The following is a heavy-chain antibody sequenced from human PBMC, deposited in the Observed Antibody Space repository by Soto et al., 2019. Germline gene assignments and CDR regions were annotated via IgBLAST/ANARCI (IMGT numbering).Heavy chain of an antibody. D-gene: IGHD6-19*01. CDR3: ARPGYSSGWYLSEFDY. J-gene: IGHJ4*02. CDR1: GYTFTSYA. V-gene: IGHV1-3*01. CDR2: INAGNGNT. Sequence: QVQLVQSGAEVKKPGASVKVSCKASGYTFTSYAMHWVRQAPGHRLEWMGWINAGNGNTKYSQKFQGRVTITRDTSASTAYMELSSLRSEDTAVYYCARPGYSSGWYLSEFDYWGQGPLVTVSS.